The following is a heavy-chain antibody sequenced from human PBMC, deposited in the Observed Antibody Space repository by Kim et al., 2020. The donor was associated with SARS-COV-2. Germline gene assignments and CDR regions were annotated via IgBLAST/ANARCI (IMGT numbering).Heavy chain of an antibody. V-gene: IGHV1-46*01. CDR1: GYTFTSYY. CDR3: ARDPRFWSGYYSYYYMDV. CDR2: INPSGGST. J-gene: IGHJ6*03. D-gene: IGHD3-3*01. Sequence: ASVKVSCKASGYTFTSYYMHWVRQAPGQGLEWMGIINPSGGSTSYAQKFQGRVTMTRDTSTSTVYMELSSLRSEDTAVYYCARDPRFWSGYYSYYYMDVWGKGTTVTVS.